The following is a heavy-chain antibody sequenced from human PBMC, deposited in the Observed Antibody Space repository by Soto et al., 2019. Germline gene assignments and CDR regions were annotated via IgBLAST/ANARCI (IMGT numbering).Heavy chain of an antibody. D-gene: IGHD6-19*01. CDR3: ASTAHSSGWYSGGFDY. CDR2: IYYSGST. Sequence: WTVSGGTISSYDWSRIRKTQGEGLEWIGYIYYSGSTNYNPSLKSRVTISVDTSKNQFSLKLSSVTAADTAVYYCASTAHSSGWYSGGFDYWGQGTLVTVSS. CDR1: GGTISSYD. V-gene: IGHV4-59*01. J-gene: IGHJ4*02.